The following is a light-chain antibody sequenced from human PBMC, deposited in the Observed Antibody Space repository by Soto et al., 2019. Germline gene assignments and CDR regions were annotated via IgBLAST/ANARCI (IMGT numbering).Light chain of an antibody. CDR2: GAS. V-gene: IGKV3-15*01. CDR3: QNYDNWPPTWT. CDR1: QSVSSSY. Sequence: LITQPPATLSVSPGERATLSCRASQSVSSSYLAWYQQPPGKAPRLLIXGASTRATGIPARFSGSVSGTEFTLTISSLQSEDFAGYYGQNYDNWPPTWTFCQGTKVDIK. J-gene: IGKJ1*01.